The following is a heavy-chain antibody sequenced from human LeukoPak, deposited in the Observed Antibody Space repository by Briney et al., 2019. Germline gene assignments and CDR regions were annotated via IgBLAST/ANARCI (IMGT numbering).Heavy chain of an antibody. CDR2: ISAYNGNT. CDR1: GYTFTSYG. D-gene: IGHD3-9*01. CDR3: ARGAKLRYFDWLLSSDAFDI. Sequence: ASVKVSCKASGYTFTSYGINWVRQAPGQGLEWMGWISAYNGNTNYAQKLQGRVTMTTDTSTSTAYMELRSLRSDDTAVYYCARGAKLRYFDWLLSSDAFDIWGQGTMVTVSS. V-gene: IGHV1-18*01. J-gene: IGHJ3*02.